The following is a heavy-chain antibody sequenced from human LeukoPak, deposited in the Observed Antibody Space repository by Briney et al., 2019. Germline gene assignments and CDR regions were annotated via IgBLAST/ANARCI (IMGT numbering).Heavy chain of an antibody. CDR1: GGSISSGDYY. Sequence: PSQTLSLTCTVSGGSISSGDYYWSCIRQPPGKGLEWIGYIYYSGSTYQNPSFKSRVTILVDTSKNQFSLKLSSVTAADTAVYYCVRRYCSGGRCYLDYWGQGTLVTVSS. CDR3: VRRYCSGGRCYLDY. J-gene: IGHJ4*02. D-gene: IGHD2-15*01. CDR2: IYYSGST. V-gene: IGHV4-30-4*01.